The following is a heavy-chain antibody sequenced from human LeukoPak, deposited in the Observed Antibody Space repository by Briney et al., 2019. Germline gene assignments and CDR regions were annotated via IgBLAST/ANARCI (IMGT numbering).Heavy chain of an antibody. CDR1: GGSFSGYY. J-gene: IGHJ4*02. CDR2: INHSGST. V-gene: IGHV4-34*01. Sequence: PSETLSLTCAVYGGSFSGYYWSWIRQPPGKGLEWIGEINHSGSTNYNPSLKSRVTISVDTSKNQFSLKLSSVTAADTAVYYCARAKAPLGYCSSTSCSRPLDYWGQGTLVTVSS. D-gene: IGHD2-2*01. CDR3: ARAKAPLGYCSSTSCSRPLDY.